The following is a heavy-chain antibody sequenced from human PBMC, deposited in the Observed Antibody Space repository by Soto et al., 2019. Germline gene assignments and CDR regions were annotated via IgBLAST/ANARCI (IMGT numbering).Heavy chain of an antibody. CDR2: ISWNSGNI. J-gene: IGHJ6*02. D-gene: IGHD4-17*01. CDR3: VKDSAMNGDLYQYYGMDV. CDR1: GFRFEDYA. V-gene: IGHV3-9*01. Sequence: PGGSLRLSCAASGFRFEDYAMHWVRQAPGKGLEWVSGISWNSGNIGYADSVKGRFTISRDNAKNSLYVQMNSLRLEDTALYYCVKDSAMNGDLYQYYGMDVWGQGTTVTVSS.